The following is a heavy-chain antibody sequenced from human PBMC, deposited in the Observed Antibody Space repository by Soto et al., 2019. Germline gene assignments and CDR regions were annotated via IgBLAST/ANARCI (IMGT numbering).Heavy chain of an antibody. Sequence: QDNLVQSGPEVKKPGASVKVACKASGYTFTSYNMHWVRQAPGQGLEWMGWINTGNDNTKYSQKFHGRVTFSRDTSASTVYMDLSSLRADDTAVYYCARVGDYGDFYFAYWGQGTLVTVSS. D-gene: IGHD4-17*01. J-gene: IGHJ4*02. CDR1: GYTFTSYN. V-gene: IGHV1-3*04. CDR3: ARVGDYGDFYFAY. CDR2: INTGNDNT.